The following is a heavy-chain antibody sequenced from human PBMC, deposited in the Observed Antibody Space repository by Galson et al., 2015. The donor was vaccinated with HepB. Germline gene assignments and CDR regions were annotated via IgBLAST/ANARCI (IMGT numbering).Heavy chain of an antibody. CDR3: ARDSSGWSFDY. V-gene: IGHV3-33*08. D-gene: IGHD6-19*01. J-gene: IGHJ4*02. Sequence: SLRLSCAASGFTFSSYWMSWVRQAPGKGLEWVAVIWYDGSNKYYADSVKGRFTISRDNSKNTLYLQMNSLRAEDTAVYYCARDSSGWSFDYWGQGTLVTVSS. CDR2: IWYDGSNK. CDR1: GFTFSSYW.